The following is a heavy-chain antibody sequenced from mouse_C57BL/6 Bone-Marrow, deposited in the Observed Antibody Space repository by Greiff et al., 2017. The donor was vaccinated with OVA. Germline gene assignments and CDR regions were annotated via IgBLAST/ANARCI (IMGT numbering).Heavy chain of an antibody. CDR3: ARLGFYDGYYGYYAMDY. D-gene: IGHD2-3*01. Sequence: VQLQQSGAELARPGASVKLSCKASGYTFTSYGISWVKQRTGQGLEWIGEIYPRSGNTYYNEKFKGKATLTADKSSSTAYMELRRLTSEDSAVYFCARLGFYDGYYGYYAMDYWGQGTSVTVSS. J-gene: IGHJ4*01. CDR2: IYPRSGNT. V-gene: IGHV1-81*01. CDR1: GYTFTSYG.